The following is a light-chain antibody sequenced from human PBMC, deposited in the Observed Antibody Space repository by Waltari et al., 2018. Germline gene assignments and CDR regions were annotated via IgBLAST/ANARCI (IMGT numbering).Light chain of an antibody. J-gene: IGLJ3*02. CDR3: LSRDTSSTRV. CDR2: GPD. CDR1: SLRSYS. Sequence: SSELTQDPDVSVALGQTVRLTCHGDSLRSYSSSWYQQRPGQAPFLVLYGPDNRPSGIPDRFSGSTSGNTASLTITRAQAEDEGVYYCLSRDTSSTRVFGGGTTLTV. V-gene: IGLV3-19*01.